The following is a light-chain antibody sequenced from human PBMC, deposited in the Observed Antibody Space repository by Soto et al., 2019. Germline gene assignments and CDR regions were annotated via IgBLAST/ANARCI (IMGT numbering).Light chain of an antibody. CDR3: QPRSNSWT. V-gene: IGKV3-11*01. Sequence: EIVLTQSPATLSLSPGERATLSCRASQSVSSYLAWYQQKPGQAPRLLIYDASNRATGIPARFSGSGSGTDFTLTISRLEPEDFAVYYCQPRSNSWTFGQGTKVDIK. CDR1: QSVSSY. J-gene: IGKJ1*01. CDR2: DAS.